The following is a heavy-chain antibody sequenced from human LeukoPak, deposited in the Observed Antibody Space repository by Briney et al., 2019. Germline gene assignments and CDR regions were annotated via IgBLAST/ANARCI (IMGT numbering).Heavy chain of an antibody. J-gene: IGHJ4*02. Sequence: GGSLRLSCVASGFTFSSLGMHWVRQAPGKGLVWVSRITNDGSSTTYADSVKGRFTISRDNAKNMLYLQVNSLRAEDTAVYCATQQGGNPAYWGQGTLVTVSS. CDR1: GFTFSSLG. V-gene: IGHV3-74*01. D-gene: IGHD1-14*01. CDR3: TQQGGNPAY. CDR2: ITNDGSST.